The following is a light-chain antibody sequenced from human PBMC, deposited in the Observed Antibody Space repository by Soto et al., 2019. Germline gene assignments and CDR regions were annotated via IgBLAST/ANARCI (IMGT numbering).Light chain of an antibody. CDR1: SSNIGKNT. Sequence: QSALTQPPSASGTPGQTVTISCSGSSSNIGKNTVNWCQHLPGTAPKLLIYSNTQRPLGVPVRFSGSKSGTSASLAISGLQSDDEADYYCAVWDDSPYVFGSGTKVTVL. V-gene: IGLV1-44*01. CDR3: AVWDDSPYV. J-gene: IGLJ1*01. CDR2: SNT.